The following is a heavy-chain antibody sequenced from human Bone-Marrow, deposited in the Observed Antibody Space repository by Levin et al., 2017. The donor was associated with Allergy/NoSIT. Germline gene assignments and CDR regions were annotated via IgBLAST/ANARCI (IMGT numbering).Heavy chain of an antibody. CDR1: GFTFSTYA. J-gene: IGHJ6*02. Sequence: PGGSLRLSCAASGFTFSTYALNWVRQAPGKGLEWVSSINAISSHIYYANSVRGRFTISRDNARNSLYLQMSSLRPADTAVYYCARDDSFTGYQMFDAMDVWGRGTTVTVSS. V-gene: IGHV3-21*01. CDR3: ARDDSFTGYQMFDAMDV. D-gene: IGHD3-9*01. CDR2: INAISSHI.